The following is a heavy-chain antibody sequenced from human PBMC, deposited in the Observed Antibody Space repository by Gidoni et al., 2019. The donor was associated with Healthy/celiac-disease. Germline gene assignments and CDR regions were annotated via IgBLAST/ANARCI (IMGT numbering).Heavy chain of an antibody. J-gene: IGHJ3*02. CDR3: AKGEYYYDSSGNPDAFDI. Sequence: EVQLLESGGGLVQPGGSLRLSCAASGFTFRSYAMSWVRQAPGKGLEGVSAISGSGGSTYYADSVKGRFTISRDNSKNTLYLQMNSLRAEDTAVYYCAKGEYYYDSSGNPDAFDIWGQGTMVTVSS. D-gene: IGHD3-22*01. CDR1: GFTFRSYA. V-gene: IGHV3-23*01. CDR2: ISGSGGST.